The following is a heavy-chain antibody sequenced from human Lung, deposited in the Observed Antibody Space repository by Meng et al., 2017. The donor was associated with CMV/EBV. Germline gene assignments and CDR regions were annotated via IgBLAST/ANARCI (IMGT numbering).Heavy chain of an antibody. CDR3: ARAGRSYGMDV. V-gene: IGHV4-34*01. CDR2: INHSGST. CDR1: GGSFSGYY. J-gene: IGHJ6*02. Sequence: GSLRLSCAVYGGSFSGYYWSWIRQPPGKGLEWIGEINHSGSTNYNPSLKSRVTISVDTSKNQFSLKLSSVTAADTAAYYCARAGRSYGMDVWGQGTTVTVSS.